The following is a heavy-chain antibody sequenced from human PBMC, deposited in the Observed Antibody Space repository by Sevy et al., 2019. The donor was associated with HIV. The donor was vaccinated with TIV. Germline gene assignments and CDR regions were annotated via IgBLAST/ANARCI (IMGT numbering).Heavy chain of an antibody. V-gene: IGHV4-59*01. CDR2: IYYSGRT. Sequence: SETLSLTCSVSGVSMTGYYWSLIRKPPGKGLEWIGYIYYSGRTNYNPSFKSPVTISVDTSKSQFSLQLSSVTSADTAVYYCAGGDGHNRYWGQGTLVTVSS. J-gene: IGHJ4*02. CDR3: AGGDGHNRY. CDR1: GVSMTGYY. D-gene: IGHD1-20*01.